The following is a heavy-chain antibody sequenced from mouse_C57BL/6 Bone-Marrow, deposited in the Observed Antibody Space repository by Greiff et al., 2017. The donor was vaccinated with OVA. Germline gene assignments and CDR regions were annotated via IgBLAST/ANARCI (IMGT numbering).Heavy chain of an antibody. J-gene: IGHJ3*01. Sequence: VQLQQPGAELVKPGASVKLSCKASGYTFTSYWMHWVKQRPGQGLEWIGMIHPNSGSTNYNEKFKSKATLTVDKSSSTAYMQLSSLTSEDSAVYYCARSRLLLRRTWFAYWGQGTLVTVSA. D-gene: IGHD2-3*01. V-gene: IGHV1-64*01. CDR1: GYTFTSYW. CDR2: IHPNSGST. CDR3: ARSRLLLRRTWFAY.